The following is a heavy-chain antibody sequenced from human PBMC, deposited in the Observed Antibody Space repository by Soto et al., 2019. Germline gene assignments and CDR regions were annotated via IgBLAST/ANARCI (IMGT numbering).Heavy chain of an antibody. Sequence: SETLSLTCTVSGGSISSGGYYWSWIRQHPGKGLEWIGYIYYSGSTYYNPSLKSRVTISVDTSKNQFSLKLSSVTAADTAVYYCAGSLGLLWLPGAFDIWGQGTMVTVSS. CDR3: AGSLGLLWLPGAFDI. CDR2: IYYSGST. V-gene: IGHV4-31*03. CDR1: GGSISSGGYY. J-gene: IGHJ3*02. D-gene: IGHD3-10*01.